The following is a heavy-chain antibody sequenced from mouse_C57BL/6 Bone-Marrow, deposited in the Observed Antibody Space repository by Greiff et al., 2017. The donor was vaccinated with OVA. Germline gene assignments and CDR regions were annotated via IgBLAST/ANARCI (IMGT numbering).Heavy chain of an antibody. Sequence: EVKLVESGGGLVQPGGSLKLSCAASGFTFSDYYMYWVRQTPEKRLEWVAYISNGGGSTYYPDTVKGRFTISRDNAKNTLYLQMSRLKSEDTAMYYCARHKTGSSMDYWGQGTSVTVSS. D-gene: IGHD4-1*01. CDR3: ARHKTGSSMDY. CDR1: GFTFSDYY. V-gene: IGHV5-12*01. J-gene: IGHJ4*01. CDR2: ISNGGGST.